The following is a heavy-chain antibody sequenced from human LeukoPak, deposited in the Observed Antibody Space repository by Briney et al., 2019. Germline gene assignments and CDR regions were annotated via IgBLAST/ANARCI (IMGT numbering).Heavy chain of an antibody. V-gene: IGHV3-11*06. Sequence: PGGSLRLSCAASGFTLSDYYMSWIRQAPGKGLEWVSYISSSSSYTNYADSVKGRFTISRDNAKNSLYLQMNSLRAEDTAVYYCAKEALRYCTNGACSPFDPWGQGTLVTVSS. CDR3: AKEALRYCTNGACSPFDP. D-gene: IGHD2-8*01. CDR1: GFTLSDYY. CDR2: ISSSSSYT. J-gene: IGHJ5*02.